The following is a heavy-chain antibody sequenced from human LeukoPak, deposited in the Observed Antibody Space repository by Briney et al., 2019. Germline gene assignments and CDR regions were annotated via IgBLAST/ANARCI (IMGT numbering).Heavy chain of an antibody. CDR1: GYTLTELS. V-gene: IGHV1-24*01. CDR3: ATPYYDYVWGSYRRPFDY. CDR2: FDPEDGET. J-gene: IGHJ4*02. D-gene: IGHD3-16*02. Sequence: ASVKVSCKVSGYTLTELSMHWVRQAPGKGLEWMGGFDPEDGETIYAQEFQGRVTMTEDTSTDTAYMELSSLRSEDTAVYYCATPYYDYVWGSYRRPFDYWGQGTLVTVSS.